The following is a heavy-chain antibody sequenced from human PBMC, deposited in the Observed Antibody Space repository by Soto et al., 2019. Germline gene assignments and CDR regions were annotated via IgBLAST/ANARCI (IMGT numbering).Heavy chain of an antibody. CDR1: GYTFTSYG. CDR2: ISAYNGNT. CDR3: ASFSIAATDPYGMDV. J-gene: IGHJ6*02. D-gene: IGHD6-13*01. Sequence: QVQLVQSGAEVKKPGASVKVSCKASGYTFTSYGISWVRQAPGQGLEWMGWISAYNGNTNYAQKLQGRVTMTTDTSTSTAYMELRSLRSDDTALYYCASFSIAATDPYGMDVWGQGTTVTVSS. V-gene: IGHV1-18*01.